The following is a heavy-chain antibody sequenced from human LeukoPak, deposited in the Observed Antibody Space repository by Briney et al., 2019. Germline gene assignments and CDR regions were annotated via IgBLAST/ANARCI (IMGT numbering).Heavy chain of an antibody. J-gene: IGHJ3*02. CDR1: GFTFSSYA. D-gene: IGHD2-15*01. Sequence: GGSLRLSCAASGFTFSSYAMSWVRQAPGKGLEWVSAISGSGGSTYYADSVKGRFTISRDNSKNTLYLQMNSLGAEDTAVYYCAREYCSGGSCFDAFDIWGQGTMVTVSS. CDR2: ISGSGGST. CDR3: AREYCSGGSCFDAFDI. V-gene: IGHV3-23*01.